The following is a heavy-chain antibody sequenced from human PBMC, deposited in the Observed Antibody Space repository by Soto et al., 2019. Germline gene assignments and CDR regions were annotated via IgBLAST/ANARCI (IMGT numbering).Heavy chain of an antibody. CDR3: ARDTSRVEYDY. J-gene: IGHJ4*02. Sequence: QVQLVQSGAEVKKPGASVKVSCKASGYTFTSYGISWVRQAPGQGLEWMGGINVYNGNTNYAQKLQGRVTMTTDTSTSTAYLELRSLRSDDTAVYFCARDTSRVEYDYWGQGTLVTVSS. D-gene: IGHD3-3*01. CDR2: INVYNGNT. CDR1: GYTFTSYG. V-gene: IGHV1-18*01.